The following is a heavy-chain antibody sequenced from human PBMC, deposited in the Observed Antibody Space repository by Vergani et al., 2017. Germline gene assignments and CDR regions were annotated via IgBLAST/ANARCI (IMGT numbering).Heavy chain of an antibody. D-gene: IGHD5-18*01. CDR2: ISSSSSYI. J-gene: IGHJ6*02. Sequence: EVQLVESGGGLVKPGGSLRLSCAASGFTFSSYSMNWVRQAPGKGLEWVSSISSSSSYIYYADSVKGRFTISRDNAKNSLYLQMNSLRAEDTAVYYCARAESGYSYGDYYYYGMDVWGQGTMVTVSS. V-gene: IGHV3-21*01. CDR1: GFTFSSYS. CDR3: ARAESGYSYGDYYYYGMDV.